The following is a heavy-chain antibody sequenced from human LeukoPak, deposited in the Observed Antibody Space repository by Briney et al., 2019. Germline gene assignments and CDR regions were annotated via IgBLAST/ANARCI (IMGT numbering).Heavy chain of an antibody. CDR1: GFTFSSYE. CDR3: ARVDTAMFGWFDP. D-gene: IGHD5-18*01. Sequence: GGSLRLSCAASGFTFSSYEMNWVRQAPGKGLEWVSYISSSGSTIYYADSVKGRFTISRDNDKNSLYLQMNSLRAEDTAVYYCARVDTAMFGWFDPWGQGTLVTVSS. V-gene: IGHV3-48*03. CDR2: ISSSGSTI. J-gene: IGHJ5*02.